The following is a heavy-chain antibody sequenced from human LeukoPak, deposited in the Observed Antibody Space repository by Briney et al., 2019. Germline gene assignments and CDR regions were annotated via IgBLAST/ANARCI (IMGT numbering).Heavy chain of an antibody. D-gene: IGHD3-10*01. CDR3: ARGGGSGKDYYYYYGMDV. J-gene: IGHJ6*04. CDR2: IYHSGST. V-gene: IGHV4-30-2*01. CDR1: GVSISSGGYS. Sequence: SETLSLTCAVSGVSISSGGYSWRWIRQPPGEGLEWIGYIYHSGSTSYNPSLKSRVTISVDRSKNQFSLKLSSVTAADTAVYYCARGGGSGKDYYYYYGMDVWGKGTTVTVSS.